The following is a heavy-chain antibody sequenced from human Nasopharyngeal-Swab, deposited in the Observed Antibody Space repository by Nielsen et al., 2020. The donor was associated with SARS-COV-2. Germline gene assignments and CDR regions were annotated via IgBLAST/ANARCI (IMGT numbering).Heavy chain of an antibody. D-gene: IGHD4-17*01. Sequence: GGSLRPSCAASGFTFSDHSTIWVRQAPGQGLEWVSYISGSGSTLYYADSVKGRITVSRDNAKSSVYLQMSRLRDEDTAVYYCTRGDGALTYFDYWGQGTLVSVSS. J-gene: IGHJ4*02. CDR2: ISGSGSTL. V-gene: IGHV3-48*02. CDR1: GFTFSDHS. CDR3: TRGDGALTYFDY.